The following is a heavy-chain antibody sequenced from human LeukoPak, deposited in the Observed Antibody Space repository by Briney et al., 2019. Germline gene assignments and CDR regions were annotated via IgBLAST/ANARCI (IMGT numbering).Heavy chain of an antibody. D-gene: IGHD3-10*02. CDR2: ISESRDDA. CDR3: ARDYPGDSMLWEDYFDY. CDR1: GFTFRDYA. Sequence: GGSLRLSCAASGFTFRDYALSWVRQAPGKGLEWVSSISESRDDADNADSVKGRFTISRDNSNNTLYLQMNSLRAEDTAVYYCARDYPGDSMLWEDYFDYWGQGTLVTVSS. V-gene: IGHV3-23*01. J-gene: IGHJ4*02.